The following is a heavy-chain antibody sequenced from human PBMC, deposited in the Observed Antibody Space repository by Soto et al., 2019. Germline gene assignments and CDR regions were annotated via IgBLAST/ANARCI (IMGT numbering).Heavy chain of an antibody. V-gene: IGHV4-4*02. J-gene: IGHJ4*02. CDR2: ISYSGTT. Sequence: QVQLQESGPGLVKPSETLSLTCAVSGDSLSGTYWWSWVRQAPEGGLQWIGEISYSGTTHYDPSLMSRVTISMDKSRSEFSLTLISVTAADSASYYCARHMLVTGTRGFDFWGQGILVTVSS. CDR1: GDSLSGTYW. CDR3: ARHMLVTGTRGFDF. D-gene: IGHD6-19*01.